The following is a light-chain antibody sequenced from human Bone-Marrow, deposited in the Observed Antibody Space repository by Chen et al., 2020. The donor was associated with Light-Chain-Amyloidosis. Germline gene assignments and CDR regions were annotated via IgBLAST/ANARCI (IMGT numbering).Light chain of an antibody. Sequence: QSALTQPASVSGSPGQSITISCTGPSSDVGSYNLVSWYQQHPGKVPNLMIYDDSKRPSGVSDRFSGSKSGNTASLTISGLQAEDEADYYCSSYAGGTTFVIFGGGTKLTVL. CDR2: DDS. V-gene: IGLV2-23*02. CDR3: SSYAGGTTFVI. CDR1: SSDVGSYNL. J-gene: IGLJ2*01.